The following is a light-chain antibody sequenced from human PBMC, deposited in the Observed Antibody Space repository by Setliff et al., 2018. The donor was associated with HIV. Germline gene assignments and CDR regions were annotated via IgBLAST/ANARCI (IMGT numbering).Light chain of an antibody. CDR3: SSYTSNSTDV. J-gene: IGLJ1*01. V-gene: IGLV2-14*01. CDR2: DVS. Sequence: QSALTQPASVSGSPGQSITISCTGTSSDVGTYNAVYWYQQHPGKAPKLMIYDVSTRPSGVSNRFSGSKSGNTASLTISGLQTEDEADYYCSSYTSNSTDVFGTGTKVTGL. CDR1: SSDVGTYNA.